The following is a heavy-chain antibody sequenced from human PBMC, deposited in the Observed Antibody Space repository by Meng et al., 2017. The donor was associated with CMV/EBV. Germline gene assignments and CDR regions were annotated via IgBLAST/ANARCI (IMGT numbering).Heavy chain of an antibody. CDR1: GGSISSYY. CDR3: ARDAVEYDIWKNYYYYGMDV. D-gene: IGHD3-3*01. Sequence: GSLRLSCTVSGGSISSYYWSWIRQPPGKGLEWIGYIYYSGSTNYNPSLKSRVTISVDTSKNQFSLKLSSVTAADTAVYYCARDAVEYDIWKNYYYYGMDVWGQGTTVTVSS. V-gene: IGHV4-59*01. J-gene: IGHJ6*02. CDR2: IYYSGST.